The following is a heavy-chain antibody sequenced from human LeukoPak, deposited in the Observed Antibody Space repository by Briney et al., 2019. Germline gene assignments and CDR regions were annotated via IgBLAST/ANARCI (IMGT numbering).Heavy chain of an antibody. CDR2: IIPIFGTA. CDR3: ARDTGEASDY. D-gene: IGHD3-10*01. Sequence: ASVKVSCKASGGTFSSYATSWVRQAPGQGLEWMGGIIPIFGTANYAQKFQGRVTITADESTSTAYMELSSLRSEDTAVYYCARDTGEASDYWGQGTLVTVSS. CDR1: GGTFSSYA. V-gene: IGHV1-69*13. J-gene: IGHJ4*02.